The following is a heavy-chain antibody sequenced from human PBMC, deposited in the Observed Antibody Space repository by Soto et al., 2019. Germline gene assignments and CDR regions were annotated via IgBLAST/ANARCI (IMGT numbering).Heavy chain of an antibody. CDR2: ISGSGDTS. CDR1: GFTFSSYA. Sequence: GGSLRLSCAASGFTFSSYAMHWVRQAPGKGLEWVSIISGSGDTSYYADSVKGRFTISRDNSRNTLYLQMNSLRAGDSAKYYCAKEGTSGLYYFDYWGPGTLVTVSS. V-gene: IGHV3-23*01. CDR3: AKEGTSGLYYFDY. D-gene: IGHD6-19*01. J-gene: IGHJ4*02.